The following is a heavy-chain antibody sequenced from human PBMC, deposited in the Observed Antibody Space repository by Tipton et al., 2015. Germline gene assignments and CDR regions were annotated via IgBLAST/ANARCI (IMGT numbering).Heavy chain of an antibody. CDR1: GSSIKNITSY. CDR3: VGERKQLWLVNFDS. V-gene: IGHV4-39*07. CDR2: LFYSETRFLGERT. Sequence: TLSLTCTVSGSSIKNITSYWAWVRQPHGKGLEWIGSLFYSETRFLGERTFYNPSLRSRITISIDTSKNQFSLKLSSVTAADTAVYYCVGERKQLWLVNFDSWGQGTLVTASS. J-gene: IGHJ4*02. D-gene: IGHD5-18*01.